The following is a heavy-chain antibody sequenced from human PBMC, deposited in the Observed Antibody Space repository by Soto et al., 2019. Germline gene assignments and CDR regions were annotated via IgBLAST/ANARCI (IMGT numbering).Heavy chain of an antibody. CDR1: GGSISSSSYY. CDR3: AGGDYYHSSGYYFYYYTMDV. D-gene: IGHD3-22*01. Sequence: PSETPSLTCTVSGGSISSSSYYWGWIRQPPGKGLEWIGNVYYGGSTYYNPSLKSRVTISVETSKSQFSLKLSSVTAADTAVYYCAGGDYYHSSGYYFYYYTMDVWGQGTTVTVSS. CDR2: VYYGGST. V-gene: IGHV4-39*05. J-gene: IGHJ6*02.